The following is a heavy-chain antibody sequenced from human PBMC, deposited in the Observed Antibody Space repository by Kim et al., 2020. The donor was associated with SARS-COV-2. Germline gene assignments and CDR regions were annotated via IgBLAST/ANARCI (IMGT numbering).Heavy chain of an antibody. J-gene: IGHJ4*02. CDR3: ARSGNFRVDY. V-gene: IGHV3-48*02. Sequence: GGSLRLSCAASGFTFSRYSMNWVRQAPGKGLELVSYISSSSTIYYADSVKGRFTISRDNAKNSVHLQMNSLRDEDTAVYYCARSGNFRVDYWGQGTLVTVSS. CDR1: GFTFSRYS. CDR2: ISSSSTI.